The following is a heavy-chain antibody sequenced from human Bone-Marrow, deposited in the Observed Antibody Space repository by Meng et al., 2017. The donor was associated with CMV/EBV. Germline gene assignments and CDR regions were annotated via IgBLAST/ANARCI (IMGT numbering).Heavy chain of an antibody. CDR3: ARGSNKDFWSGYSDYYYGMDV. Sequence: SVKVSCKASGGTFSSYTIRWVRQAPGQGLEWMGRIIPILGIANYAQKFQGRVTITADKSTSPSYMELSSLRSEDTAVYYCARGSNKDFWSGYSDYYYGMDVWGQGTTVTVSS. V-gene: IGHV1-69*02. D-gene: IGHD3-3*01. CDR1: GGTFSSYT. CDR2: IIPILGIA. J-gene: IGHJ6*02.